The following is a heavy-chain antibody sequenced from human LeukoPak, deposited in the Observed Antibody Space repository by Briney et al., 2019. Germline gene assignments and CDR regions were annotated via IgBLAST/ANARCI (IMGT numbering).Heavy chain of an antibody. CDR3: ARSRDGYKRFDS. D-gene: IGHD5-24*01. CDR1: GFIFSDYG. V-gene: IGHV3-33*01. CDR2: IWNNGNNR. J-gene: IGHJ4*02. Sequence: PGGSLRLSCAASGFIFSDYGMHWVRQAPGKGLEWVAVIWNNGNNRYADSVRGRFTISRDDSKNTLYLQMNSLRAEDTAVYFCARSRDGYKRFDSWGQGTLVTVSS.